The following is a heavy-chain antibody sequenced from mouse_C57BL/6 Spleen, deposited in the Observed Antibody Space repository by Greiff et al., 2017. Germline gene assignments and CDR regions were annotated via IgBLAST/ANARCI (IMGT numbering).Heavy chain of an antibody. CDR2: IDPGNSNT. Sequence: EVQLQQSGTVLARPGASVKMSCKTSGYTFTNYCIHWVKQRPGQGLEWIGDIDPGNSNTCYNQKFKGKAPLTAVKSASTAYLELSSLTNEDSAVYFCTRLSTSVRGDYWGQGTTLTVSS. V-gene: IGHV1-5*01. J-gene: IGHJ2*01. CDR1: GYTFTNYC. D-gene: IGHD5-1*01. CDR3: TRLSTSVRGDY.